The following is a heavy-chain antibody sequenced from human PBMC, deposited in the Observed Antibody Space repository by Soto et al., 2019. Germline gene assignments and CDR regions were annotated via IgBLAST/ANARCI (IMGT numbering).Heavy chain of an antibody. D-gene: IGHD2-21*02. Sequence: PGGSLRLSCAASGFTFSSYAMSWVRQAPRKGLEWVSAISGSGGSTYYADSVKGRFTISRDNSKNTLYLQMNSLRAEDTAVYYCAKGPNLGLRLLSWYFDLWGRGTLVTVSS. CDR3: AKGPNLGLRLLSWYFDL. V-gene: IGHV3-23*01. CDR2: ISGSGGST. J-gene: IGHJ2*01. CDR1: GFTFSSYA.